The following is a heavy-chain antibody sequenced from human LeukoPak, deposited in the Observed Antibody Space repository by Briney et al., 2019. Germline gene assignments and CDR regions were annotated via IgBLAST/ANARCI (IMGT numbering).Heavy chain of an antibody. CDR1: GGPISSSSYY. CDR3: ARDGRVVPAAMLVDYYYGMDV. Sequence: SETLSLTCTVSGGPISSSSYYWSWIRQPAGKGLEWIGRIYTSGSTNYNPSLKSRVTMSVDTSKNQFSLKLSSVTAADTAVYYCARDGRVVPAAMLVDYYYGMDVWGQGTTVTVSS. V-gene: IGHV4-61*02. D-gene: IGHD2-2*01. CDR2: IYTSGST. J-gene: IGHJ6*02.